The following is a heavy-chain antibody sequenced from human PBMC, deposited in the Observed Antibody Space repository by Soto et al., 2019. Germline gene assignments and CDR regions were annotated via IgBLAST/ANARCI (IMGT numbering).Heavy chain of an antibody. V-gene: IGHV4-4*02. D-gene: IGHD1-20*01. J-gene: IGHJ5*02. Sequence: QVQLQESGPGLVKPSGTLSLTCAVSGDSITSSAWWSCVRQPPGKGLEWIGEIHLGGTTNYNPSLKSRVTISVDKSKNQFSLILNSVTAADTAIYYCARGDNWRLDLWGQGTLVTDSS. CDR2: IHLGGTT. CDR1: GDSITSSAW. CDR3: ARGDNWRLDL.